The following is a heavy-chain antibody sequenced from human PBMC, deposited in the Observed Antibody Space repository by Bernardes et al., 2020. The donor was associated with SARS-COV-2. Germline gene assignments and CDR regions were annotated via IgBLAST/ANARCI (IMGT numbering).Heavy chain of an antibody. CDR2: ISSSGVSGGST. CDR1: GFTFSSYA. Sequence: GGSLRLSCAASGFTFSSYAMSWVRQAPGKGLEWVSTISSSGVSGGSTYYADSVKGRFTISRDNAKDTLYLQMNSLRAEDTAIYYCARGGNGMDVWGQGTTVTVSS. D-gene: IGHD3-10*01. J-gene: IGHJ6*02. CDR3: ARGGNGMDV. V-gene: IGHV3-23*01.